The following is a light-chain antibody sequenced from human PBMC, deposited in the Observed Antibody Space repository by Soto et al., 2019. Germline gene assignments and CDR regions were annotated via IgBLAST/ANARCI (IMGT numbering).Light chain of an antibody. Sequence: EIVLTQSPATLSLSPGERATLSCRASQSVSSYLAWYQQKPGQAPRLLIYDASNRAAGIPVRFNGSGSGTDFTLNISSLEPEDFAVYYCQQRSNWPLTFGGVTKVEIK. V-gene: IGKV3-11*01. J-gene: IGKJ4*01. CDR3: QQRSNWPLT. CDR1: QSVSSY. CDR2: DAS.